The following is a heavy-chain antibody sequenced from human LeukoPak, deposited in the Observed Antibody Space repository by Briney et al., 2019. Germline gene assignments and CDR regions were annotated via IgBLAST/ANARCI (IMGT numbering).Heavy chain of an antibody. D-gene: IGHD4-17*01. CDR3: ARDRSDYGDYLFDY. CDR2: INHSGST. Sequence: PSETLSLTCAVYGGSFSGYYWSWIRQPPGKGLEWIGEINHSGSTNYNPSLKSRVTISVDTSKNQFSLKLSSVTAADTAVYYCARDRSDYGDYLFDYWGQGTLVTVSS. CDR1: GGSFSGYY. V-gene: IGHV4-34*01. J-gene: IGHJ4*02.